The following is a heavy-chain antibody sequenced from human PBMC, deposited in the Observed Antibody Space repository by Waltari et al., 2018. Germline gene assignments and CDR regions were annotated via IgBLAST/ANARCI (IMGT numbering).Heavy chain of an antibody. CDR1: GGSVSSYN. D-gene: IGHD3-22*01. Sequence: QGQRQESGPGLVKAPETVSRTCTVSGGSVSSYNWSWNRQPPGKGLEWIGYIYYSGSTNYNPSLKSRVTISVDTSKNQFSLNLSSVTAADTAVYYCARDRLNYYDSSGSRGLDYWGQGTLVTVSS. J-gene: IGHJ4*02. V-gene: IGHV4-59*02. CDR2: IYYSGST. CDR3: ARDRLNYYDSSGSRGLDY.